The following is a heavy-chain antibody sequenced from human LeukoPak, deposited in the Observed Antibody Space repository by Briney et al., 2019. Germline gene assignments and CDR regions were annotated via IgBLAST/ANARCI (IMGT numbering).Heavy chain of an antibody. CDR1: GYTFTSYG. J-gene: IGHJ3*02. CDR3: ARGLGPVPAATLYDAFDI. V-gene: IGHV1-18*01. Sequence: ASVKVSCKASGYTFTSYGISWGRQAHGQGLEWMGLISAYNGNTNYAQKLQGRVTMTTDTSTSTAYMELRSLRSDDTAVYYCARGLGPVPAATLYDAFDIWGQGTMVTVSS. D-gene: IGHD2-2*01. CDR2: ISAYNGNT.